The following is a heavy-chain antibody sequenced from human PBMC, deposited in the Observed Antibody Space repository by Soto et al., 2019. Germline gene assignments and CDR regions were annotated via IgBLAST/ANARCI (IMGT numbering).Heavy chain of an antibody. Sequence: ASETLSLTCPFSGCSISSYYWSWIRQPPGKGLEWIGYIYYSGSTNYNPSLKSRVTISVDTSKNQFSLKLSSVTAADTAVYYCATYIAAAGNNWFDPWGQGTLVTVS. V-gene: IGHV4-59*08. CDR1: GCSISSYY. CDR3: ATYIAAAGNNWFDP. D-gene: IGHD6-13*01. CDR2: IYYSGST. J-gene: IGHJ5*02.